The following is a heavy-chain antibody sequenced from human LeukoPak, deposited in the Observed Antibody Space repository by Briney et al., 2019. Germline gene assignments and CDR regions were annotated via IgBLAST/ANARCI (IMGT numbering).Heavy chain of an antibody. V-gene: IGHV1-2*02. Sequence: ASVKVSCKASGYTFTGHYMHWVRQAPGQGLEWMGWIDPKNGGTKYAQKFQGRFTMTRDTSISTAYMELSSLSSDDTAIYFCARDPSSFYYTDVWGKGTTVTVSS. J-gene: IGHJ6*03. CDR3: ARDPSSFYYTDV. CDR2: IDPKNGGT. CDR1: GYTFTGHY.